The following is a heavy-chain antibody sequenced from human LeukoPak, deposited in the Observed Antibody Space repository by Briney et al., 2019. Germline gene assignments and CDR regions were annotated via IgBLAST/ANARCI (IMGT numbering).Heavy chain of an antibody. D-gene: IGHD3-22*01. J-gene: IGHJ4*02. CDR2: VSNSGRS. CDR3: ARGHYYYDSSGYSLRPHFDY. Sequence: SETLSLTCTVSGDSINSYYWSWIRQTPEKGLEWIGYVSNSGRSDYGPSLKSRVTISVDTSKNQFSLNLSSVTAADTAVYYCARGHYYYDSSGYSLRPHFDYWGQGTLVTVSS. CDR1: GDSINSYY. V-gene: IGHV4-59*01.